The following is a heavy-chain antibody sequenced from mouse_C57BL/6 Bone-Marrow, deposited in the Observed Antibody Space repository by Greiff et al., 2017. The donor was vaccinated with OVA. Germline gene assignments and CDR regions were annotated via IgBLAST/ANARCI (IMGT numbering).Heavy chain of an antibody. D-gene: IGHD2-2*01. CDR2: IYYSGTI. J-gene: IGHJ2*01. CDR3: ARDSYGYDFDY. V-gene: IGHV3-5*01. CDR1: GISITTGNYS. Sequence: EVKLQESGPGLVKPSQTVFLTCTVTGISITTGNYSWSWIRQFPGNKLEWIGYIYYSGTITYNPSLTSRTTITRDTPKNQFFLEMNSLTAEDTATYYCARDSYGYDFDYWGQGTTLTVSS.